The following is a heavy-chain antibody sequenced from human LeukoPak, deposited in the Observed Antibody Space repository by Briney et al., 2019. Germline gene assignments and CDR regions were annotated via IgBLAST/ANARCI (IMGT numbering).Heavy chain of an antibody. CDR2: INPNSGGT. CDR3: ARTSSSSGWYLAPDFDY. CDR1: VYTFTVYY. J-gene: IGHJ4*02. Sequence: ASVTVPFTSSVYTFTVYYMHWVRQAPGQGLEWMGWINPNSGGTNYAQKFQGRVTMTRDTSISTAYMELSRLRSDDTAVYYCARTSSSSGWYLAPDFDYWGQGTLVTVSS. D-gene: IGHD6-19*01. V-gene: IGHV1-2*02.